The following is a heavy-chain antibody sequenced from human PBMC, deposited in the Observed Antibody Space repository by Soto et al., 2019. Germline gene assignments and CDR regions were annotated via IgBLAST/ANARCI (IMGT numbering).Heavy chain of an antibody. CDR3: ARVKYSPPYYYDYGMDV. J-gene: IGHJ6*02. CDR1: GYTFTSYG. CDR2: ISAYNGNT. Sequence: QVQLVQSGAEVKKPGASVKVSCKASGYTFTSYGISWVRQAPGQGLEWMGWISAYNGNTNYAQKLQGRVTITTDTSTSTAYMELRSLRSDDTAAYYCARVKYSPPYYYDYGMDVWGQGTTVTVSS. D-gene: IGHD5-18*01. V-gene: IGHV1-18*01.